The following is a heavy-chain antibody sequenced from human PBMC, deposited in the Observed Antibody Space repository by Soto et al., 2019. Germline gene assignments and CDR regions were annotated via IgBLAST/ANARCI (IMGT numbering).Heavy chain of an antibody. CDR1: GGSFSGYY. D-gene: IGHD4-4*01. CDR3: ARGGGRSGVVTTVNGIDY. J-gene: IGHJ4*02. V-gene: IGHV4-34*01. Sequence: NPSETLSLTCAVYGGSFSGYYWSWIRQPPGKGLEWIGEINHSGSTNYNPSLKSRVTISVDTSKNQFSLKLSSVTAADTAVYYCARGGGRSGVVTTVNGIDYWGQGTLVTVSS. CDR2: INHSGST.